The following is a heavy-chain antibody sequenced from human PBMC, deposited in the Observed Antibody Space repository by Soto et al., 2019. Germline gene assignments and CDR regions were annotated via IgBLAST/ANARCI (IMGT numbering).Heavy chain of an antibody. CDR2: ISYDGSNK. V-gene: IGHV3-30-3*01. J-gene: IGHJ6*01. CDR3: ARLWDTAITSGMDV. CDR1: GFTFSSYA. D-gene: IGHD5-18*01. Sequence: QVQLVESGGGVVQPGRSLRLSCAASGFTFSSYAMHWVRQAPGKGLEWVAVISYDGSNKYYADSVKGRFTISRDNSKNTLYLQMSSLRAEDTAVYYCARLWDTAITSGMDVLGQGTTVTVSS.